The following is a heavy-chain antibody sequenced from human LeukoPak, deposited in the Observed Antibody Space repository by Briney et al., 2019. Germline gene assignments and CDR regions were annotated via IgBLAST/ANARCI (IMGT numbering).Heavy chain of an antibody. CDR2: FYPEDGET. Sequence: ASVKVSCKVSGYTLTELSMHWVRQAPGKGLEWMGGFYPEDGETIYAQKFQGRVTMTEDTSTDTAYMELSSLRSEDTAVYYCATSDKNYYDSSGYNHNWFDPWGQGTLVTVSS. J-gene: IGHJ5*02. D-gene: IGHD3-22*01. CDR3: ATSDKNYYDSSGYNHNWFDP. V-gene: IGHV1-24*01. CDR1: GYTLTELS.